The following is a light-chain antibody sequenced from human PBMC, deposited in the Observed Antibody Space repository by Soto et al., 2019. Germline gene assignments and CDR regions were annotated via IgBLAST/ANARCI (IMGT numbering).Light chain of an antibody. J-gene: IGKJ4*01. CDR1: QSVTNN. CDR3: QQYSSWPLT. V-gene: IGKV3-15*01. Sequence: EIVMTQSPATLSVSPGERATLSCRAGQSVTNNWLAWYQQKPGQAPRLLIYGVSTRATGIPARFSGSGSGAEFTLTISCLQSEDFAVYYCQQYSSWPLTFGSGAKVEIK. CDR2: GVS.